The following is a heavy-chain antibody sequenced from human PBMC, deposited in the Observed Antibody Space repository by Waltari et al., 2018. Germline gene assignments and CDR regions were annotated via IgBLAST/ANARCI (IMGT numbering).Heavy chain of an antibody. J-gene: IGHJ4*02. CDR3: ARDFGYSSAD. V-gene: IGHV4-30-4*01. CDR2: IYYNGNT. D-gene: IGHD2-15*01. CDR1: GGSISNANYY. Sequence: QVRLQESGPGLVKSSQTLSLTCTVSGGSISNANYYWSWSRQSPGKGLEWIGDIYYNGNTNKHPSLKSRITMSVDTSKNQFSLKLTSVTAADTAVYYCARDFGYSSADWGQGILVTVSS.